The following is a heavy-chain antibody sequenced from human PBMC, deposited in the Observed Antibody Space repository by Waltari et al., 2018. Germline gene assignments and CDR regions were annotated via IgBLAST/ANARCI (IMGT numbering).Heavy chain of an antibody. CDR3: ARDDSYCGGDCYFGWFDP. V-gene: IGHV4-38-2*02. CDR2: IYHSGST. J-gene: IGHJ5*02. Sequence: QVQLQESGPGLVKPSETLSLTCAVSGYSISSGYYWGWIRQSPGKGLEWIGSIYHSGSTYYNPSLKSRVTISVDTSKNQFSLKLSSVTAADTAVYYCARDDSYCGGDCYFGWFDPWGQGTLVTVSS. CDR1: GYSISSGYY. D-gene: IGHD2-21*01.